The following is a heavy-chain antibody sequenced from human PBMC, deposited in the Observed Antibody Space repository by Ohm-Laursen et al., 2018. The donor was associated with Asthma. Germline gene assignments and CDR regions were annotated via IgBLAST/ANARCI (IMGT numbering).Heavy chain of an antibody. CDR1: GASFSTYY. CDR2: IYSTGST. D-gene: IGHD2-15*01. Sequence: GTLSLTCTLSGASFSTYYWGWIRQPPGKGLEWIGYIYSTGSTNYNPSLESRVTISIDTSKNQFSLKLSSVTAADTAVYYCARGRYCSGGSCRTLGRFDPWGQGTLVTVSS. J-gene: IGHJ5*02. V-gene: IGHV4-59*12. CDR3: ARGRYCSGGSCRTLGRFDP.